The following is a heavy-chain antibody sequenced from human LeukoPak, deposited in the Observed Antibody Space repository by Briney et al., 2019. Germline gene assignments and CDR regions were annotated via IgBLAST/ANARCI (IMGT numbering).Heavy chain of an antibody. J-gene: IGHJ4*02. CDR3: ARREMATIYFDY. CDR1: GGSISSGGYY. D-gene: IGHD5-12*01. CDR2: IYYSGST. V-gene: IGHV4-31*03. Sequence: SQTLCLTCTVSGGSISSGGYYWSWIRQHPGKGLEWIGYIYYSGSTYYNPSLKSRVTISVDTSKNQFSLKLSSVTAADTAVYYCARREMATIYFDYWGQGTLVTVSS.